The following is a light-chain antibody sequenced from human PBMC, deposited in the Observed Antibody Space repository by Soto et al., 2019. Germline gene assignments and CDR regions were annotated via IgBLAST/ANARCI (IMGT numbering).Light chain of an antibody. CDR1: QSLLDSDGETY. Sequence: EIVMTQTPLSSPVTLGQPASISCRSSQSLLDSDGETYLSWLQQRPGQPPRLLIYKTSRRFSGRRGRFSGSVAGTDLTLKISRVEVEDVGVYYCMQATQFPHTFGQGTKLEI. J-gene: IGKJ2*01. CDR2: KTS. CDR3: MQATQFPHT. V-gene: IGKV2-24*01.